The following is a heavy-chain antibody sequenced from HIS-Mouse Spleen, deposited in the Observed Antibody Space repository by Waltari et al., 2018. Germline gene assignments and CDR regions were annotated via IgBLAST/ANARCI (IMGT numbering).Heavy chain of an antibody. D-gene: IGHD3-10*01. J-gene: IGHJ4*02. Sequence: QVQLVQSGAEVKKPGASVKVSCKASGYTFTSYDINWVRQATVQGLEWMGWMNPNSGNTGYAQKFQGRVTMTRKTSISTAYMELSSLRSEDTAVYYCARGQGELLWFGELFDYWGQGTLVTVSS. CDR3: ARGQGELLWFGELFDY. V-gene: IGHV1-8*01. CDR1: GYTFTSYD. CDR2: MNPNSGNT.